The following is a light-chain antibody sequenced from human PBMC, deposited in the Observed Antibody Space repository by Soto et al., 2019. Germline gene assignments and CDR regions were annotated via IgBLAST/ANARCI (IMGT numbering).Light chain of an antibody. CDR3: SSFAGSNNLRM. CDR2: EVS. CDR1: SSDVGGYNY. Sequence: QSALTQPPSASGSPGQSVTISCTGTSSDVGGYNYVSWYQQHPGKAPKLMIYEVSKRPSGVPDRFSGSESGNTASLTVSGLQAEDEADYYCSSFAGSNNLRMFGGGTKLTVL. V-gene: IGLV2-8*01. J-gene: IGLJ3*02.